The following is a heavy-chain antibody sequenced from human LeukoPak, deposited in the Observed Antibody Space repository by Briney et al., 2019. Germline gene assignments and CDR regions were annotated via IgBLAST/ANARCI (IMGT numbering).Heavy chain of an antibody. CDR2: ISHSGDTT. Sequence: GGSLRLSCAASGFTFGNSAMTWGRQVPGKGLQWVSTISHSGDTTYYADFVKGRFTISRDDSKNTLSLQMNSLRVEDTAVYYCARDLAWGAFDYWGQGTLVTVSS. J-gene: IGHJ4*02. D-gene: IGHD7-27*01. CDR1: GFTFGNSA. V-gene: IGHV3-23*01. CDR3: ARDLAWGAFDY.